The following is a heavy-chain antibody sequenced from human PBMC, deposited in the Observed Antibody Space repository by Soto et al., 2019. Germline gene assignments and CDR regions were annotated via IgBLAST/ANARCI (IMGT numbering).Heavy chain of an antibody. CDR3: ARDVYDFWSGSDY. J-gene: IGHJ4*02. CDR2: ISSSSSTI. Sequence: GGSLRLSCAASGFTFSSYSMNWARQAPGKGLEWVSYISSSSSTIYYADSVKGRFTISRDNAKNSLYLQMNSLRAEDTAVYYCARDVYDFWSGSDYWGQGTLVTVS. V-gene: IGHV3-48*01. D-gene: IGHD3-3*01. CDR1: GFTFSSYS.